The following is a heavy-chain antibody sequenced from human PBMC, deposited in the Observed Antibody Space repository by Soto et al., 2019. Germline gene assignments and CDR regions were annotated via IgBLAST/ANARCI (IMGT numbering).Heavy chain of an antibody. J-gene: IGHJ4*02. D-gene: IGHD4-4*01. Sequence: QLQLQESGPGLVKPSETLSLTCTVSGGSISSSSYYWGWIRQPPGKGLEWIGSIYYSGSTYYNPSLKSRVTISGDKSKNQFSLKLSAVTAADTAVYFCARRSSNYGPNDYWGQGTLVTVSS. CDR3: ARRSSNYGPNDY. V-gene: IGHV4-39*01. CDR1: GGSISSSSYY. CDR2: IYYSGST.